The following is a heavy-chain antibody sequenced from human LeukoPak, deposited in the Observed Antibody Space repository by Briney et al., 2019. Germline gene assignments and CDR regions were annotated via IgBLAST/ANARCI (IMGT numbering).Heavy chain of an antibody. CDR2: ISGSGGST. Sequence: GGSLRLSRAASGFTFSSYAMSWVRQAPGKGLEWVSAISGSGGSTYYADSVKGRFTISRDNSKNTLYLQMNSLRAEDTAVYYCAKDDYSNYYFDYWGQGTLVTVSS. D-gene: IGHD4-11*01. CDR3: AKDDYSNYYFDY. J-gene: IGHJ4*02. V-gene: IGHV3-23*01. CDR1: GFTFSSYA.